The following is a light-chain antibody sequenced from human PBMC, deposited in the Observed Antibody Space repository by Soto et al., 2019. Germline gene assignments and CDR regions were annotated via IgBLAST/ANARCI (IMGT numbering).Light chain of an antibody. V-gene: IGLV6-57*03. CDR3: QSYDSSTVV. J-gene: IGLJ2*01. CDR1: SGSIASNY. CDR2: EDN. Sequence: NFMLTQPHSVSEAPGKTVTLSCTRSSGSIASNYVQWYQQRPGSAPTTVIYEDNQRPSGFPDRFSSSIDSSSNSASLTISGLKTEDESDYYCQSYDSSTVVFGGGTKVTVL.